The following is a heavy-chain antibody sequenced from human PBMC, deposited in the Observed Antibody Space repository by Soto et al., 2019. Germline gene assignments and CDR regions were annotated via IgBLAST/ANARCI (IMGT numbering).Heavy chain of an antibody. CDR3: AKVSASTSGWYGSGWGTFDS. CDR1: GFTFTSHG. CDR2: ISSTVSNQ. V-gene: IGHV3-30*18. D-gene: IGHD6-19*01. Sequence: QVQLVESGGGVVQPGRSLRLSCAASGFTFTSHGMHWVRQAPGKGLDWVAAISSTVSNQYYADSVKGRFTLSRSDSTNTLYLEMKSLRVEDTAIYYCAKVSASTSGWYGSGWGTFDSWGQGTLVTVSS. J-gene: IGHJ4*02.